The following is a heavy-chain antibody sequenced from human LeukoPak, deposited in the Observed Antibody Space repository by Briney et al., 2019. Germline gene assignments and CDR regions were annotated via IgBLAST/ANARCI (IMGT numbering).Heavy chain of an antibody. V-gene: IGHV3-7*01. D-gene: IGHD5-12*01. CDR3: ARDPKKWLRAYYYYYGMDV. J-gene: IGHJ6*02. CDR1: GFTFSSYW. Sequence: GGSLRLSCAASGFTFSSYWMSWVRQAPGKGLEWVANIKQDGSEKYYVDSVKGRFTISRDNAKNSLYLQMNSLRAEDTAVYYCARDPKKWLRAYYYYYGMDVWGQGTTVTVSS. CDR2: IKQDGSEK.